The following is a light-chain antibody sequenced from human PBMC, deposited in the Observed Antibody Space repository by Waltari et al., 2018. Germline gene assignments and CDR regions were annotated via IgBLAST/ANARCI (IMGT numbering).Light chain of an antibody. CDR3: QRYSGYPPT. V-gene: IGKV1-5*03. CDR2: KAS. Sequence: DIQMTQSPSPLSASVGARITITCRASQSINTWLAWYQQKPGKAPKLLISKASSLQSEVPSRFSGSGFGTEFTLTISSLQPDDSATYYCQRYSGYPPTFGGGTKVEIK. J-gene: IGKJ4*01. CDR1: QSINTW.